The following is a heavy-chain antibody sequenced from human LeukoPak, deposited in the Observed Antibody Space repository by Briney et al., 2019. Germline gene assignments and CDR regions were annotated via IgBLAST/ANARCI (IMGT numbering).Heavy chain of an antibody. CDR1: GFTFDDYG. D-gene: IGHD6-13*01. V-gene: IGHV3-20*04. J-gene: IGHJ4*02. CDR2: INWNGGST. CDR3: ARDWYEVAAAGRTFDY. Sequence: PGGSLRLSCAASGFTFDDYGMSWVRHAPGKGLEWVSGINWNGGSTGYADSVKGRFTISRDNAKNSLYLQMNSLRAEDTALYYCARDWYEVAAAGRTFDYWGQGTLVTVSS.